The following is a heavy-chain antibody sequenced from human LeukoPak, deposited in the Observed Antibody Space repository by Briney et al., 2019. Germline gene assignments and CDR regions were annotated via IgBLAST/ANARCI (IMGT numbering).Heavy chain of an antibody. CDR1: GGSISSGGYY. Sequence: PSETLSLTCTVSGGSISSGGYYWSWIRQHPGKGLEWIGYIYYSGSTYYNPSLKSRVTISVDTSKNQFSLKLSAVTAAVTAVYYCARGPDSSSSNWFDPWGQGTLVTVSS. J-gene: IGHJ5*02. D-gene: IGHD6-6*01. CDR3: ARGPDSSSSNWFDP. CDR2: IYYSGST. V-gene: IGHV4-31*03.